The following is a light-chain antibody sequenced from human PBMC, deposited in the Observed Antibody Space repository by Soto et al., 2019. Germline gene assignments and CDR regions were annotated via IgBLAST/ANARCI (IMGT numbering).Light chain of an antibody. CDR1: QSVSIN. V-gene: IGKV3-15*01. CDR2: GAS. Sequence: EIVMTQSPATLSVSPGERATLSCRASQSVSINLASYQQKPGQAPRLILYGASTRATGIPARVSGSGSGTEFTLTISILQSEDFAVYYCQQYNNWPPELTFGGGTKVDI. CDR3: QQYNNWPPELT. J-gene: IGKJ4*01.